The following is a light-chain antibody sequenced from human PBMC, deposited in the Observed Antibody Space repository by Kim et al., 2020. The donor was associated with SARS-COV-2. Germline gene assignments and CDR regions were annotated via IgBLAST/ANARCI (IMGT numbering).Light chain of an antibody. J-gene: IGLJ2*01. V-gene: IGLV3-1*01. CDR1: KLGDKY. CDR3: QAWDSSTVV. CDR2: QDS. Sequence: SGSPGQKASYTCSGDKLGDKYACWYQQKPGQSPVLVIYQDSKRPSGIPELFSGSNSGNTATLTFSGTHAMDEADYHCQAWDSSTVVFGGGTKLTVL.